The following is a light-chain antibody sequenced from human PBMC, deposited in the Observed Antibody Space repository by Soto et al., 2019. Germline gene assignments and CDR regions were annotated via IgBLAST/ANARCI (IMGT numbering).Light chain of an antibody. CDR3: SSYTTSYFYV. Sequence: QSVLTQPASVSGSPGQSITISCTGSGRDIGAYDYVSWYQQHPGNAPKLLIYGVKNRPSGVSYRFSASKSAFTASLTISGRQAEDEAHYYCSSYTTSYFYVFGPGTKVTV. V-gene: IGLV2-14*01. J-gene: IGLJ1*01. CDR1: GRDIGAYDY. CDR2: GVK.